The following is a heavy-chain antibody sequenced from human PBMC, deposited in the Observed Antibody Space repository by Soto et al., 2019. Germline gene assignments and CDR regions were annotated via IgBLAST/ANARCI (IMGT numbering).Heavy chain of an antibody. J-gene: IGHJ3*02. CDR1: GGSFSGYY. D-gene: IGHD2-8*01. CDR2: INHSGST. Sequence: SETLSLTCAVYGGSFSGYYWSWIRQPPGKGLEWIGEINHSGSTNYNPSLKSRVTISVDTSKNQFSLKLSSVTAADTAVYYCARGFPKYCTNGVCPDDAFDIWGQGTMVTVSS. V-gene: IGHV4-34*01. CDR3: ARGFPKYCTNGVCPDDAFDI.